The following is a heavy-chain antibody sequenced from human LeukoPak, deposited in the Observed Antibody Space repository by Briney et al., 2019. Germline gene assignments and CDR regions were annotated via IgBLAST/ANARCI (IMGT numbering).Heavy chain of an antibody. Sequence: GGSLRLSCAASGFTFSSYAMSWVRQAPGKGLEWVSAISGSGGSTYYADSVKGRFTISRDNSKNTLYLQMNSLRAEDTAVYYCAKLSYGSGSLRWFDPWAREPWSPSPQ. CDR2: ISGSGGST. CDR3: AKLSYGSGSLRWFDP. V-gene: IGHV3-23*01. CDR1: GFTFSSYA. J-gene: IGHJ5*02. D-gene: IGHD3-10*01.